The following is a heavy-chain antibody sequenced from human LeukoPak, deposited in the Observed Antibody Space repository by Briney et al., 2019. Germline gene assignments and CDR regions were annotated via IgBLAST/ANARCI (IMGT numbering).Heavy chain of an antibody. CDR3: ASMTSSLIAFCSDY. CDR1: GFTFSSYW. J-gene: IGHJ4*02. Sequence: GGSLRLSCAASGFTFSSYWMSWVRQAPGKGLEWVANIKQDGSEKYYVDSVKGRFTISRDNAKNSLYLQMNSLRAEDTAVYYCASMTSSLIAFCSDYWGQGTLVTVSS. CDR2: IKQDGSEK. D-gene: IGHD6-13*01. V-gene: IGHV3-7*03.